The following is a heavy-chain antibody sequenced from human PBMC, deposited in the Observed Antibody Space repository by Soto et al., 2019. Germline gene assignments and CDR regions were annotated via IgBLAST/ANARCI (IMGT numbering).Heavy chain of an antibody. CDR2: IFPSDSDT. D-gene: IGHD3-22*01. CDR3: ARKDKSGYFNWFDP. J-gene: IGHJ5*02. CDR1: GYRFTSYW. Sequence: GESLKISCRTSGYRFTSYWIAWVRQMPGKGLEWMGIIFPSDSDTRYSPSFQGQVTISADRSTSTVFLQWASLKASDTAVYFCARKDKSGYFNWFDPWGQGTLVTVFS. V-gene: IGHV5-51*01.